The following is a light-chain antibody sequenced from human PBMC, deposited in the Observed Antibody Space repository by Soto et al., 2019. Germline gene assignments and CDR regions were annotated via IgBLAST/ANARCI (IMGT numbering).Light chain of an antibody. Sequence: EIVMTQSPATLSVSPVERAALSCRASQSVNSNFAWYQQKPGQAPRLLIYGASTRATDIPARFSGSGSGTEFTLTISSLQSEDFAVYYCQQYNNWPYTFGQGTKLEIK. CDR2: GAS. J-gene: IGKJ2*01. CDR1: QSVNSN. CDR3: QQYNNWPYT. V-gene: IGKV3-15*01.